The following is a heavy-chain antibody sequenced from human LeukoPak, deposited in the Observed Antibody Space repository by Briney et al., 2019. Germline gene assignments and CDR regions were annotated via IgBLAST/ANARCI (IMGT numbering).Heavy chain of an antibody. D-gene: IGHD3-10*01. CDR3: ARRDYYGSGSYKQTHYYYYYMDV. Sequence: GASVKVSCKASGYTFTSYGISWVRQAPGQGLEWMGWISAYNGNTNYAQRLQGRVTMTTDTSTSTAYMELRSLRSDDTAVYYCARRDYYGSGSYKQTHYYYYYMDVWGKGTTVTISS. CDR2: ISAYNGNT. V-gene: IGHV1-18*01. J-gene: IGHJ6*03. CDR1: GYTFTSYG.